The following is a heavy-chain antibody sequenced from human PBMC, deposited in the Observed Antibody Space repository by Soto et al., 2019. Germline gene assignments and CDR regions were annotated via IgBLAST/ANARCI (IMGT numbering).Heavy chain of an antibody. CDR3: AREGGIVGATAADY. CDR1: GGPISRGGYY. Sequence: QVQLQESGPGLVKPSQTLSLTCTVSGGPISRGGYYWSWIRQHPGKGLEWIGYIYYSGSPYYNPSLKSRVTISVDTSKTQFSLKLSSVTAADTAVYYCAREGGIVGATAADYWGQGTLVTVSS. V-gene: IGHV4-31*03. CDR2: IYYSGSP. J-gene: IGHJ4*02. D-gene: IGHD1-26*01.